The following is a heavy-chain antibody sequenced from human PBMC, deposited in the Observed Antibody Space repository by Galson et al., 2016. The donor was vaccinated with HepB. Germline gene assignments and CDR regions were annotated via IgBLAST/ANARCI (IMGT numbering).Heavy chain of an antibody. CDR3: ARYPSRYCSTASCFAFDC. Sequence: SLRLSCAASGFTFSSYAMHWVRQAPGKGLEWVAVISYDGNSDSYADSVKGRFTISRDNSKNTLYLQMNSLSAEDTAVYYCARYPSRYCSTASCFAFDCWGQGTLVAVSS. V-gene: IGHV3-30-3*01. CDR2: ISYDGNSD. CDR1: GFTFSSYA. J-gene: IGHJ4*02. D-gene: IGHD2-2*01.